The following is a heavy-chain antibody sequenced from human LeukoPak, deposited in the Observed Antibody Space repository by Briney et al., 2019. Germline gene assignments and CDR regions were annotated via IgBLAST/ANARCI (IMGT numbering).Heavy chain of an antibody. D-gene: IGHD2/OR15-2a*01. J-gene: IGHJ4*02. CDR2: IKQDGSKK. CDR3: ARDISPTYFGSFDY. V-gene: IGHV3-7*01. CDR1: GFPFSSYW. Sequence: GGSLRLSCVASGFPFSSYWMTWVRQAPGKGLEWVANIKQDGSKKSYVDSVKGQFTISRDNAKNSLYLQMNSLRAEDTAIYYCARDISPTYFGSFDYWGQGTLVAVSS.